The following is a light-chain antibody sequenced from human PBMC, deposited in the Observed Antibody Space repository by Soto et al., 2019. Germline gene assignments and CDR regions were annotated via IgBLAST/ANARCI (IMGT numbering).Light chain of an antibody. CDR3: QQANTFPVT. J-gene: IGKJ3*01. V-gene: IGKV1-12*01. Sequence: DIQMTQSPSSVSASVGDRVTFTCRASQHISSWLAWYQQKPGKAPKLLIAAASILQSGVPSRFSGSGHGTDFTLTISSLQPEDFATYFCQQANTFPVTFGPGTRLEIK. CDR2: AAS. CDR1: QHISSW.